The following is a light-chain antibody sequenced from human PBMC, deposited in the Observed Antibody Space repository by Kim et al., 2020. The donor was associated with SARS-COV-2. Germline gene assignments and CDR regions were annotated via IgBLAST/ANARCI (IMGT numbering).Light chain of an antibody. J-gene: IGKJ4*01. CDR1: QSVSSSY. Sequence: PGERATLSCRASQSVSSSYLAWYQHKPGQAPRLLIYGASSRATGIPDRFSGSGSGTDFTLTISRLEPEDFAVYYCQQYGSSRGLTFGGGTKVDIK. CDR2: GAS. V-gene: IGKV3-20*01. CDR3: QQYGSSRGLT.